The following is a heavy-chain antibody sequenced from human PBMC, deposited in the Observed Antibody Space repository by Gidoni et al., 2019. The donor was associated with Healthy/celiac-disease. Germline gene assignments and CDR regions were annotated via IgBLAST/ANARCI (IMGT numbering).Heavy chain of an antibody. D-gene: IGHD5-18*01. V-gene: IGHV1-18*01. J-gene: IGHJ4*02. Sequence: QVQLVQSVAEVKKPGASVKVSCKDSGYTFTSYGIRWVRQAPGQGLEWMGWISAYNGNTNYAQKLPGRVTMTTDTSTSTAYMELRSLRSDDTAVYYCARALSSSYGHLGYDYWGQGTLVTVSS. CDR1: GYTFTSYG. CDR3: ARALSSSYGHLGYDY. CDR2: ISAYNGNT.